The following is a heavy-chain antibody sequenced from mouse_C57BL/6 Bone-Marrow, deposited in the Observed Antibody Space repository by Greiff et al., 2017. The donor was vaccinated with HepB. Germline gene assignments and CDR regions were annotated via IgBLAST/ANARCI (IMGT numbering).Heavy chain of an antibody. CDR1: GFTFTDYY. D-gene: IGHD6-1*01. Sequence: EVQLQESGGGLVQPGGSLSLSCAASGFTFTDYYMSWVRQPPGKALEWLGFIRNKANGYTTEYSASVKGRFTISRDNSQSILYLQMNALRAEDSATYYCARYASPYYFDYWGQGTTLTVSS. V-gene: IGHV7-3*01. CDR3: ARYASPYYFDY. CDR2: IRNKANGYTT. J-gene: IGHJ2*01.